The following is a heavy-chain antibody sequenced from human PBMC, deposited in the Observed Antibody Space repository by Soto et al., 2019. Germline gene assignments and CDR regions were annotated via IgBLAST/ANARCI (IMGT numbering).Heavy chain of an antibody. CDR3: ARGKTGRLRYYFDY. CDR2: INHSGST. Sequence: SETLSLTCAVYGGSFSGYYWSWIRQPPGKGLEWIGEINHSGSTNYNPSLKSRVTISVDTSKNQFSLKLSSVTAADTAVYYCARGKTGRLRYYFDYWGQGTLVTVSS. CDR1: GGSFSGYY. D-gene: IGHD3-3*01. J-gene: IGHJ4*02. V-gene: IGHV4-34*01.